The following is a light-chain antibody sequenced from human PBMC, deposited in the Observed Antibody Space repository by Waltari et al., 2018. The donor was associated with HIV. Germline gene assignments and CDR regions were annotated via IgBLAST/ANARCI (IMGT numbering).Light chain of an antibody. Sequence: SYELTQPPSVSVSPGQTARSTFSGPVFPKQYAYLYHQKPGQAPVLVIYKDTKRPSGIPERFSGTSSGTTVTLTISGVQAEDEGDYYCQSADTRNTYPPRVFGGGTRLTVL. CDR2: KDT. CDR3: QSADTRNTYPPRV. J-gene: IGLJ3*02. V-gene: IGLV3-25*03. CDR1: VFPKQY.